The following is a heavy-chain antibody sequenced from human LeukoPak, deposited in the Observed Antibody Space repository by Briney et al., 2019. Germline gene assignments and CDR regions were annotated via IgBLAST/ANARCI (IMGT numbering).Heavy chain of an antibody. V-gene: IGHV4-39*01. D-gene: IGHD3-10*01. CDR1: GGSISSTSYY. CDR3: ARHIGLGYGSGSYGGTFDY. J-gene: IGHJ4*02. CDR2: IYYSGTT. Sequence: PSETLSLTCTVSGGSISSTSYYWGWIRQPPGKGLEWIGSIYYSGTTHYNPSLKSRVTISVDTSKNQFSLKLSSVTAADTAVYYCARHIGLGYGSGSYGGTFDYWGQGTLVTVSS.